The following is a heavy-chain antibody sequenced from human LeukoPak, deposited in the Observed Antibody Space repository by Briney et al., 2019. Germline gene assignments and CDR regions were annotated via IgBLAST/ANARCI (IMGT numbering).Heavy chain of an antibody. CDR1: GYTFTGYY. CDR2: INPNSGGT. V-gene: IGHV1-2*04. D-gene: IGHD3-10*01. CDR3: AREWRYYYGSGSYSTFDY. J-gene: IGHJ4*02. Sequence: ASVKVSCKASGYTFTGYYMHWVRQAPGQGLEWMGRINPNSGGTNYAQKFQGWVTMTRDASISTAYMELSRLRSDDTAVYYCAREWRYYYGSGSYSTFDYWGQGTLVTVSS.